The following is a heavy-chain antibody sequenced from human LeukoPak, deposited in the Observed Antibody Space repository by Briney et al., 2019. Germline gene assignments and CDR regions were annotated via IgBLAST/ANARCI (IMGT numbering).Heavy chain of an antibody. CDR3: ARVKTGNWLSRGYYYMGV. V-gene: IGHV3-48*03. J-gene: IGHJ6*03. CDR1: GFTFSSYE. Sequence: GGSLRLSCAASGFTFSSYEMNWVRQAPGKGLEWISYISSSDNTIYYADSVKGRFTISRDNAKNSLFLQMNSLRAEDTAVYYCARVKTGNWLSRGYYYMGVWGKGTTVTVSS. CDR2: ISSSDNTI. D-gene: IGHD1-1*01.